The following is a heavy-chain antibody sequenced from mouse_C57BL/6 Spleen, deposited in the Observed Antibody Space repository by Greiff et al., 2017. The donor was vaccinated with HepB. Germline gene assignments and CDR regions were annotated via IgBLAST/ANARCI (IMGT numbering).Heavy chain of an antibody. Sequence: EVKVVESEGGLVQPGSSMKLSCTASGFTFSDYYMAWVRQVPEKGLEWVANINYDGSSTYYLDSLKSRFIISRDNAKNILYLQMSSLKSEDTATYYCARKEDSNYADWYFDVWGTGTTVTVSS. V-gene: IGHV5-16*01. J-gene: IGHJ1*03. CDR1: GFTFSDYY. D-gene: IGHD2-5*01. CDR3: ARKEDSNYADWYFDV. CDR2: INYDGSST.